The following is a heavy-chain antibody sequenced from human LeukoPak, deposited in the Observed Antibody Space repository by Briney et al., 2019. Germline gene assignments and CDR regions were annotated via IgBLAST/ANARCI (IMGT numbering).Heavy chain of an antibody. J-gene: IGHJ6*03. CDR1: GGYISTSNYY. CDR3: ARGSLDYGDYDYYYYYMDV. Sequence: SETLSLTCTVSGGYISTSNYYWGWIRQPPGKGLEWIGTIYYSGSTYYNPSLKSRVTISVDTSKNQFSLKLSSVTAADTAVYYCARGSLDYGDYDYYYYYMDVWGKGTTVTVSS. V-gene: IGHV4-39*07. D-gene: IGHD4-17*01. CDR2: IYYSGST.